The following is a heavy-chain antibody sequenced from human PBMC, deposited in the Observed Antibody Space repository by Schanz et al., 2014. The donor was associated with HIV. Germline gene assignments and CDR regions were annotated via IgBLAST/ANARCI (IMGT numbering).Heavy chain of an antibody. CDR3: ARDPLYYYDSSGPADY. J-gene: IGHJ4*02. CDR1: GFSFISYS. V-gene: IGHV3-21*01. Sequence: EVQLVESGGGLVKPGGSLRLSCAASGFSFISYSMNWVRQAPGKGLEWVSSISSSGTYIHYADSVKGRFTISRDNAKNSLYLQMNSLRAEDTAVYYCARDPLYYYDSSGPADYWGQGTLVTVSS. CDR2: ISSSGTYI. D-gene: IGHD3-22*01.